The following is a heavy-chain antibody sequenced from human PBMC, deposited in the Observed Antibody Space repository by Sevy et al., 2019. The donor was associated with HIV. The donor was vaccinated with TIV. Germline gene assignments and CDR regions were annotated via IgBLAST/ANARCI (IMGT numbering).Heavy chain of an antibody. CDR1: GGTFSSYA. J-gene: IGHJ3*02. D-gene: IGHD4-17*01. V-gene: IGHV1-69*13. CDR2: IIPIFGTA. CDR3: ATNRGLYGDYGDDAFDI. Sequence: ASVKVSCKASGGTFSSYAISWVRQAPGQGLEWMGRIIPIFGTANYAQKFQGRVTITADESTSTAYMELSNLRSEDTAVYYCATNRGLYGDYGDDAFDIWGQGTMVTVSS.